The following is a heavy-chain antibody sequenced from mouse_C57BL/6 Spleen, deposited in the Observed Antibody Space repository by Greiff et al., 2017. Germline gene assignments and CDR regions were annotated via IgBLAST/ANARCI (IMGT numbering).Heavy chain of an antibody. CDR1: GFTFTAYY. J-gene: IGHJ1*03. V-gene: IGHV7-3*01. CDR3: ARYGRYFDV. CDR2: IRNKANGYTT. Sequence: EVQRVESGGGLVQPGGSLSLSCAASGFTFTAYYMSWVRQPPGTALEWLGFIRNKANGYTTEYSASVQGRFTISRDNSQSILYLQRNAMRAEDSATYYGARYGRYFDVWGTGTTVTVSS.